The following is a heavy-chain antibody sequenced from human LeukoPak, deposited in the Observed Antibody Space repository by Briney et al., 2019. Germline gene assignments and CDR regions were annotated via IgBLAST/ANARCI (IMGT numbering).Heavy chain of an antibody. CDR3: ARREGYSSGWFWFDP. CDR2: IIPVFGTA. CDR1: GGTFIHYS. J-gene: IGHJ5*02. V-gene: IGHV1-69*05. Sequence: ASVKVSCKASGGTFIHYSISWVRQAPGQGLEWMGGIIPVFGTASYAQKFQGRVTITTDESTSTAYMELSSLRSEDTAVYYCARREGYSSGWFWFDPWGQGTLVTVSS. D-gene: IGHD6-19*01.